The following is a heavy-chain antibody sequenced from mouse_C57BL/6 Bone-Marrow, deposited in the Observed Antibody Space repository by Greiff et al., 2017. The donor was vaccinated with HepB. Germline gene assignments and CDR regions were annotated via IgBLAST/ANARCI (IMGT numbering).Heavy chain of an antibody. CDR3: TRLLGYDGYYAMDY. J-gene: IGHJ4*01. D-gene: IGHD2-2*01. CDR2: IYPGNSDT. Sequence: EVQLQQSGTVLARPGASVKMSCKTSGYTFTSYWMHWVKQRPGQGLEWIGAIYPGNSDTSYNQKFKGKAKLTAVTSASTAYMELSSLTNEDSAVYYCTRLLGYDGYYAMDYWGQGTSVTVSS. CDR1: GYTFTSYW. V-gene: IGHV1-5*01.